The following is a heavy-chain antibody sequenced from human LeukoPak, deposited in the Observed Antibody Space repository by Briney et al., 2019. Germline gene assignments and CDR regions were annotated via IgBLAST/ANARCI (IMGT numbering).Heavy chain of an antibody. CDR3: ARVKLRITMVRGAYDY. D-gene: IGHD3-10*01. Sequence: PSETLSLTCAVYGGSFSGYYWSWIRQPPGKGLEWIGEINHSGSTNYNPSLKSRVTISVDTSKNQFSLKLSSVTAADTAVYYCARVKLRITMVRGAYDYWGQGTLVTVSS. CDR2: INHSGST. J-gene: IGHJ4*02. V-gene: IGHV4-34*01. CDR1: GGSFSGYY.